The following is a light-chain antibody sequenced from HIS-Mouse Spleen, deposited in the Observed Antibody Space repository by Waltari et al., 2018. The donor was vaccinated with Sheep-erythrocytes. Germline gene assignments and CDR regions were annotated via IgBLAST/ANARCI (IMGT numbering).Light chain of an antibody. V-gene: IGKV1-39*01. Sequence: DIQMTQSPSSLSASVGDRVTITCRASQSISSYLNWYQQKPGKAPKLLIYAASRLQSGVPSRISGSASGIDFTLTISSLQPEDFATYYCQQSYSTTWTFGQGTKVEIK. J-gene: IGKJ1*01. CDR3: QQSYSTTWT. CDR2: AAS. CDR1: QSISSY.